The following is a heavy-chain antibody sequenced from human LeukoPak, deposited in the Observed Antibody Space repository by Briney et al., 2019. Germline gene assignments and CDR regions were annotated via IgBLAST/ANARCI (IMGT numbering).Heavy chain of an antibody. CDR3: TITHMSHFDH. D-gene: IGHD4-23*01. CDR2: INPNTGAT. Sequence: ASVKVSCKASGYTFTSYYMHWVRQAPGQGLEWMGWINPNTGATNYAQKFQGRVTMTRDTSITTAYMELSSLNSDDTAIYYCTITHMSHFDHWGQGTLVTVSS. J-gene: IGHJ4*02. CDR1: GYTFTSYY. V-gene: IGHV1-2*02.